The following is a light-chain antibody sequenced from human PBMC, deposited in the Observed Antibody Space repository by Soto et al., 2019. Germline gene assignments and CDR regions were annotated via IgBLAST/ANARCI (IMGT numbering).Light chain of an antibody. Sequence: EIVMTQSPATLSVSPAEKATLSCRASQSVSSNLAWYQQKPGQAPRLLIYGASSRATGIPVRFSGSGSGTEFTLTISSLQSEDFAVYYCQQYYTWPLTFGQGTRLEIK. V-gene: IGKV3-15*01. CDR2: GAS. CDR1: QSVSSN. J-gene: IGKJ5*01. CDR3: QQYYTWPLT.